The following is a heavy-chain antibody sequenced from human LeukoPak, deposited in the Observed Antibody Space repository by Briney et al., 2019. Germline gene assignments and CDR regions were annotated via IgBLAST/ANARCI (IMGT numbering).Heavy chain of an antibody. Sequence: SVKVSCKASGGIFSSYAISWVRQAPGQGLEWMGGIIPIIDTTNYAQKFQGRVTITADESTSTAYMELSSLRSEDTAVYYCRGDSSARGNYFDHWGQGTLVTVSS. CDR3: RGDSSARGNYFDH. CDR1: GGIFSSYA. CDR2: IIPIIDTT. D-gene: IGHD3-22*01. J-gene: IGHJ4*02. V-gene: IGHV1-69*13.